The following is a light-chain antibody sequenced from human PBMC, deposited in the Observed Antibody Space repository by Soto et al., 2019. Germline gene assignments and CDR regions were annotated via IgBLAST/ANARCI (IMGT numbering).Light chain of an antibody. V-gene: IGKV1-9*01. Sequence: DIQLTQSPSFLSASVGDRVTITCRASQGISTYLAWYQQKPGKAPKLLIYTAATLQTGVPSRFSGSGSGTEFTLTISSLQPEDFAPYYCQQLNTVPPWTFGQGTKVEFK. J-gene: IGKJ1*01. CDR1: QGISTY. CDR3: QQLNTVPPWT. CDR2: TAA.